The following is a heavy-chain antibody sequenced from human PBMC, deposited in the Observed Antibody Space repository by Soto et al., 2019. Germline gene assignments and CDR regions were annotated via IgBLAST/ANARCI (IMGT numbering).Heavy chain of an antibody. Sequence: QVQLVESGGGVVQPGRSLRLSCAASGFSFRTYAMHWVRQAPGKGLDWVAVISYDGINKYYADSAKGRFTISRDNSKNMLYVQIGSLRAEDTAVYYCARSLLWFGEFPRDGDCWGQGTLVTVSS. V-gene: IGHV3-30-3*01. J-gene: IGHJ4*02. CDR1: GFSFRTYA. CDR3: ARSLLWFGEFPRDGDC. CDR2: ISYDGINK. D-gene: IGHD3-10*01.